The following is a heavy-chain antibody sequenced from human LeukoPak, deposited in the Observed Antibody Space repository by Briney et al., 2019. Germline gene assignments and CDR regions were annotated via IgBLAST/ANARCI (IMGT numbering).Heavy chain of an antibody. Sequence: GGSLRLSCAASGFTFDDYAMHWVRQAPGKGLEWVSGISWNSGSIGYADSVKGRFTISRDNAKNSLYLQMNSLRAEDTALYYCAKGTNYDSSGYGDYWAREPWSPSPQ. J-gene: IGHJ4*02. CDR1: GFTFDDYA. V-gene: IGHV3-9*01. D-gene: IGHD3-22*01. CDR2: ISWNSGSI. CDR3: AKGTNYDSSGYGDY.